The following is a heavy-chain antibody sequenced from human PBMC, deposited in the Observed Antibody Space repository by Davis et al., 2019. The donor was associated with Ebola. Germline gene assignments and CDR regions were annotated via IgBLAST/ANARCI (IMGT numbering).Heavy chain of an antibody. J-gene: IGHJ4*02. V-gene: IGHV3-49*03. CDR1: GFTFGDYA. CDR3: TRSWVVVTPGD. CDR2: IRSKAYGGTT. D-gene: IGHD3-22*01. Sequence: PGGSLRLSCTASGFTFGDYAMSWFRQAPGKGLEWVDFIRSKAYGGTTEYAASVKGRFTISRDDSKSIAYLQMNSLKTEDTAVYYCTRSWVVVTPGDWGQGTLVTVSS.